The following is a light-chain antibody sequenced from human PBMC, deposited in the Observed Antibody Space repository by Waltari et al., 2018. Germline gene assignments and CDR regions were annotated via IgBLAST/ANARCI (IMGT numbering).Light chain of an antibody. CDR3: CSYVGSAISV. CDR2: DVN. J-gene: IGLJ3*02. CDR1: SRDIGKYNL. V-gene: IGLV2-23*02. Sequence: QSALTQTASVSGSPGQAIPISCSVTSRDIGKYNLVPWYQQHPGKAPTLKIYDVNKRPSGVSNRFSGSKSGNTAFLTISGLQTADEADYYCCSYVGSAISVFGGGTKLTVL.